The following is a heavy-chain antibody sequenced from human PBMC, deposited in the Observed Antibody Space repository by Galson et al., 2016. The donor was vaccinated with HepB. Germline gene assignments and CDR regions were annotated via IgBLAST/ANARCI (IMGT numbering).Heavy chain of an antibody. CDR3: ARGDRYGPNFYYYYMDV. Sequence: ETLSLTCAVYGGSFSGYYWSWIRQSPGKGLEWIGEIDHDGDTNYSPSLRSRLTISVDTSKSQFSLKLISVTAADTGVYYCARGDRYGPNFYYYYMDVWDKGTTVIVSS. J-gene: IGHJ6*03. CDR2: IDHDGDT. V-gene: IGHV4-34*01. CDR1: GGSFSGYY. D-gene: IGHD5-18*01.